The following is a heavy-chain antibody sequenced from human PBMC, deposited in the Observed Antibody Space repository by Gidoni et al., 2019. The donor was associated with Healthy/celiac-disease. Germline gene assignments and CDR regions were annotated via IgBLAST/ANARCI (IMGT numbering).Heavy chain of an antibody. D-gene: IGHD5-12*01. V-gene: IGHV3-21*01. CDR3: ARDRVTRYSGYVLYYGMDV. Sequence: EVQLVESGGGLVKPGGSLRLSCAASGFTLSSYSSKWVRQAPGKGLEWVSFSSSSSSYISYEDSVKGRFTISRDNVKNSLYLQMNSLRAEDTAVYYCARDRVTRYSGYVLYYGMDVGGQGTTVTVSS. CDR2: SSSSSSYI. CDR1: GFTLSSYS. J-gene: IGHJ6*02.